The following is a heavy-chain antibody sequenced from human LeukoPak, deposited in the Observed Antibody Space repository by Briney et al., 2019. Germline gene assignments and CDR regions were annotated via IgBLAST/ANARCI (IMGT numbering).Heavy chain of an antibody. J-gene: IGHJ5*02. Sequence: SETLSLTCAVYGGSFSGYYWSWLRQPPGKGLEWIGEINHSGSTNYNPSLKSRVTISVDTSKNQSSLKLSSVTAADTAVYYCARRGIVVVPAAMESRNNWFDPWGQGTLVTVSS. D-gene: IGHD2-2*01. CDR2: INHSGST. CDR1: GGSFSGYY. V-gene: IGHV4-34*01. CDR3: ARRGIVVVPAAMESRNNWFDP.